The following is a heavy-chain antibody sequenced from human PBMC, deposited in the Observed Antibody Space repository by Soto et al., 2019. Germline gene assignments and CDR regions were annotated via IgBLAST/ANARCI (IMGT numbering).Heavy chain of an antibody. J-gene: IGHJ3*02. V-gene: IGHV1-69*08. CDR2: IIPILGIA. CDR3: ARESGEYNWNQDHAFDI. D-gene: IGHD1-20*01. CDR1: GGTFSSYT. Sequence: QVQLVQSGAEVKKPGSSVKVSCKASGGTFSSYTISWVRQAPGQGLAWMGSIIPILGIANYAQKFQGRVTIPADKSTSTAYMELSSLRSEDTAVYYCARESGEYNWNQDHAFDILGQGTMVTVSS.